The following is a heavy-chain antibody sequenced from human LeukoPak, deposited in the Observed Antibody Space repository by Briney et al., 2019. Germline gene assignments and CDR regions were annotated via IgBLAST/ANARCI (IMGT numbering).Heavy chain of an antibody. V-gene: IGHV3-9*01. CDR3: AKERLGNYVMDL. CDR1: GFTFDDYA. Sequence: GGSLRLSCAASGFTFDDYAMHWVRQAPGKGLEWVSGISWNSGSIGYADSVKGRFTISRDNAKNSLYLQMNSLRAEDTALYYCAKERLGNYVMDLWGQRTTVTVSS. J-gene: IGHJ6*02. CDR2: ISWNSGSI. D-gene: IGHD5-12*01.